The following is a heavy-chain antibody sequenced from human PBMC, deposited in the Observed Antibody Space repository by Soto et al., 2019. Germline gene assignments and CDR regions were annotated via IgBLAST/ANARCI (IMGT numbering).Heavy chain of an antibody. CDR1: GFTFSNYA. D-gene: IGHD3-9*01. CDR3: ARILRSFDWPLDY. V-gene: IGHV3-23*01. CDR2: IVGGGDST. Sequence: GGSLRLSCAASGFTFSNYAMSWVRQAPGKGLEWVSAIVGGGDSTYYADSVKGRFTISRDNSKNTLHLQMNSLRAEDTAVYYCARILRSFDWPLDYWGQGDLVTVSS. J-gene: IGHJ4*02.